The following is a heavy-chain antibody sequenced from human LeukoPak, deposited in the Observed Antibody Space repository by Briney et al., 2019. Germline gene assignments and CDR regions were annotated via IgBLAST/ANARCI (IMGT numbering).Heavy chain of an antibody. CDR2: NNGDGRTT. J-gene: IGHJ5*02. V-gene: IGHV3-74*01. CDR3: ARDPRNVGLAP. Sequence: GGSLSFSFVASEFSLGGYWMYWVGQAPGKGQLCISRNNGDGRTTNYADVVKGRFTMSRDNVKNTLYLQMNSLRVEDTAVYYCARDPRNVGLAPWGQGTLVTVSS. D-gene: IGHD2-15*01. CDR1: EFSLGGYW.